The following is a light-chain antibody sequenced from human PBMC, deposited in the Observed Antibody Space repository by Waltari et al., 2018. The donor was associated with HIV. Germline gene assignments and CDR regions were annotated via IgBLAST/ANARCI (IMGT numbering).Light chain of an antibody. CDR3: QSADSSGTYVL. CDR2: KDS. V-gene: IGLV3-25*03. CDR1: AFPNQY. Sequence: SYELTQPPSVSVSPGQTARITCSGDAFPNQYAYWYHRNPGQAPVLVIYKDSERPSGIPERFSGSSSGTTVTLTISGVQAEDEADYYCQSADSSGTYVLFGGGTKLTVL. J-gene: IGLJ2*01.